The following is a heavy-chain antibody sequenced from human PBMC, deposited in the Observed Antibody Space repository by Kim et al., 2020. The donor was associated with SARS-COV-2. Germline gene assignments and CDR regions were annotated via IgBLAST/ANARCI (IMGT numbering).Heavy chain of an antibody. CDR1: GFTFSSYG. J-gene: IGHJ4*02. V-gene: IGHV3-33*05. CDR3: ARESRYCSGGSCPGGFDY. D-gene: IGHD2-15*01. CDR2: ISYDGSNK. Sequence: GGSLRLSCAASGFTFSSYGMHWVRQAPGKGLEWVAVISYDGSNKYYADSVKGRFTISRDNSKNTLYLQMNSLRAEDTAVYYCARESRYCSGGSCPGGFDYWGQGTLVTVSS.